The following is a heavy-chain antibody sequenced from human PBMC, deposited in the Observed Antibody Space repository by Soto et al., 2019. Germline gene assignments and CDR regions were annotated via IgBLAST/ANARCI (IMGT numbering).Heavy chain of an antibody. Sequence: QVQLQQWGAGLLKPSETLSLTCAVYGRSFSGYYWSWTRQPPGKGLEWIGEINHSGSTNYNPSLKSRVTISLDTSKNQFSLKLSSVTAADTAVYYCARGRTGGMILVVNGMDVWGQGTTVTVSS. V-gene: IGHV4-34*01. CDR3: ARGRTGGMILVVNGMDV. CDR1: GRSFSGYY. J-gene: IGHJ6*02. D-gene: IGHD3-22*01. CDR2: INHSGST.